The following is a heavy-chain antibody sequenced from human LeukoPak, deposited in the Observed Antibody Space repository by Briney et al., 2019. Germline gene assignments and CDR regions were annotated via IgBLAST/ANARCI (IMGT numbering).Heavy chain of an antibody. J-gene: IGHJ3*02. CDR1: GFVFSGSA. D-gene: IGHD3-3*01. Sequence: PGGSLRLSCAASGFVFSGSAMHWVRQASGKGLEWVGRIRSKGNNYATAYAASVKGRFTISRDDSKDTAYLQMNSLKTEDTAVYYCTRHETISHVFDIWGQGIMVTVSS. V-gene: IGHV3-73*01. CDR3: TRHETISHVFDI. CDR2: IRSKGNNYAT.